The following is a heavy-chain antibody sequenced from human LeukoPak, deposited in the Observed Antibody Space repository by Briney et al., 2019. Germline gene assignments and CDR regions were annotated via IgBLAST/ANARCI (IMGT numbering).Heavy chain of an antibody. D-gene: IGHD3-16*02. CDR2: IKQDGSEK. Sequence: GGSLRLSCAASGFTFSSYWMSWVRQAPGKGLEWVANIKQDGSEKYYVDPVKGRFTISRDNAKNSLYLQMNSLRAEDTAVYYCARVPYYDYVWGSYPQYYFDYWGQGTLVTVSS. CDR3: ARVPYYDYVWGSYPQYYFDY. CDR1: GFTFSSYW. V-gene: IGHV3-7*01. J-gene: IGHJ4*02.